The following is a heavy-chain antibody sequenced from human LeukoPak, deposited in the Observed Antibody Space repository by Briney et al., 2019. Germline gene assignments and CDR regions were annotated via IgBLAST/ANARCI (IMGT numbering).Heavy chain of an antibody. CDR3: ARERIAVAGPTAGVSYYYYYYMDV. CDR2: ISGSGGST. CDR1: GFTFSSYD. J-gene: IGHJ6*03. V-gene: IGHV3-23*01. D-gene: IGHD6-19*01. Sequence: PGGSLRLSCEASGFTFSSYDMSWVRQAPGKGLEWVSGISGSGGSTYYADSVKGRFTISRDNAKNSLYLQMNSLRAEDTAVYYCARERIAVAGPTAGVSYYYYYYMDVWGKGTTVTVSS.